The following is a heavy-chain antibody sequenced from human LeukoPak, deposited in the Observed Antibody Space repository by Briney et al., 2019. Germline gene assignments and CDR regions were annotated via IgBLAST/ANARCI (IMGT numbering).Heavy chain of an antibody. CDR2: IYYSGST. CDR3: AREVYSSRRPPYYFDY. D-gene: IGHD6-13*01. CDR1: GGSISSYY. J-gene: IGHJ4*02. V-gene: IGHV4-59*01. Sequence: SETLSLTCTVSGGSISSYYWSWTRQPPGKGLEWIGYIYYSGSTNYNPSLKSRITISVDTSKNQFSLKLSSVTAADTAVYYCAREVYSSRRPPYYFDYWGQGTLVTVSS.